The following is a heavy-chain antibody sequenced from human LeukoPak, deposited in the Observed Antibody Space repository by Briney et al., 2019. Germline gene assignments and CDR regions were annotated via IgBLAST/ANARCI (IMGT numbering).Heavy chain of an antibody. CDR1: GGTFSSYA. J-gene: IGHJ4*02. V-gene: IGHV1-69*04. D-gene: IGHD3-3*01. Sequence: SVKVSCKASGGTFSSYAISWVRQAPGQGLEWMGRIIPILGIANYAQKFQGKVTITADKSTSTAYMELSSLRSEDTAVYYCARGGNLGVVYPLDYWGQGTLVTVSS. CDR3: ARGGNLGVVYPLDY. CDR2: IIPILGIA.